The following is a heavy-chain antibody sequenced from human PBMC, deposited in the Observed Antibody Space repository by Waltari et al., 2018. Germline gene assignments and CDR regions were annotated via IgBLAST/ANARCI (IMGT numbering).Heavy chain of an antibody. CDR2: LSGSGGST. J-gene: IGHJ4*02. V-gene: IGHV3-23*01. CDR3: AKLSSGWPQLDY. CDR1: GFTFSSYV. Sequence: EVQLLESGGGLVQPGGSLRLSCAASGFTFSSYVMSWVRQAPGKGLEWVSALSGSGGSTYYADSVKGRCTISRDNSKNTLYLQMNSLRAEDTAVYYCAKLSSGWPQLDYWGQGTLVTVSS. D-gene: IGHD6-19*01.